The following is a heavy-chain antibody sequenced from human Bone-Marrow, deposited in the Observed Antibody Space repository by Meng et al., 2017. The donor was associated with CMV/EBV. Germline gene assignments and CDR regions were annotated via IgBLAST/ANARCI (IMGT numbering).Heavy chain of an antibody. CDR3: ARDGFGDTGYFAS. D-gene: IGHD3-3*01. V-gene: IGHV3-30*02. J-gene: IGHJ4*02. CDR1: GFTFSSYG. CDR2: IRYDGSNK. Sequence: GESLKISCAASGFTFSSYGMHWVRQAPGKGLEWVAFIRYDGSNKYYADSVKGRFTISRDTSKNTLYLQMNSLRAEDTAVYYCARDGFGDTGYFASWGQGNLVTGSS.